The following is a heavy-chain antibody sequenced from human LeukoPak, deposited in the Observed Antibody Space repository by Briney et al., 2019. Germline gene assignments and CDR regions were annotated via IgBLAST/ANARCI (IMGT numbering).Heavy chain of an antibody. Sequence: PGGSLRLSCAASGFTFATYVMTWVRQAPGKGLEWVSSVGGDGRVTYYADSVKGRFTISRDNSMNTIFLQMNSLRVEDTAVYYCAKGISADGYNFERGADYWGQGAQVIVSS. J-gene: IGHJ4*02. CDR2: VGGDGRVT. V-gene: IGHV3-23*01. D-gene: IGHD5-24*01. CDR1: GFTFATYV. CDR3: AKGISADGYNFERGADY.